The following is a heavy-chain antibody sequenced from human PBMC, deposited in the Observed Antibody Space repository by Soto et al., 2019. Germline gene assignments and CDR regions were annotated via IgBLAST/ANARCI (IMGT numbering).Heavy chain of an antibody. D-gene: IGHD2-21*02. V-gene: IGHV3-74*01. CDR1: GFTFSSYW. CDR2: INSDGSST. CDR3: ARPRPYCGGDCPDS. J-gene: IGHJ4*02. Sequence: EVQLVESGGGLVQPGGSLRLSCAASGFTFSSYWMHWVRQAPGKGLVWVSRINSDGSSTSYADSVKGRFTSSRDNAKNTLYLQMNSLRAGDTAVYYCARPRPYCGGDCPDSWGQGTLVTVSS.